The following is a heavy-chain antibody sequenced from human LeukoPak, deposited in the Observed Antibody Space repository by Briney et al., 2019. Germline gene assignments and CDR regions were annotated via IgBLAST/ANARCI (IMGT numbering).Heavy chain of an antibody. J-gene: IGHJ3*02. CDR3: AREVVLKDAFDI. D-gene: IGHD2-15*01. CDR2: IKKDGSEK. V-gene: IGHV3-7*01. CDR1: GFTFSSYW. Sequence: GGSLRLSCAASGFTFSSYWMSWVRQAPGKGLEWVANIKKDGSEKYYVDSVKGRFTISRDNAKNTLYLQMNSLRAEDTAVYYCAREVVLKDAFDIWGQGTMVTVPS.